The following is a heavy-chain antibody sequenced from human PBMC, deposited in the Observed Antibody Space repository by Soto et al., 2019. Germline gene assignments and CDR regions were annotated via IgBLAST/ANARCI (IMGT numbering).Heavy chain of an antibody. CDR1: GFTFSSYE. D-gene: IGHD3-22*01. J-gene: IGHJ5*02. CDR2: ISSSGSII. CDR3: ARGVLYYYDSSGYPHWFDP. V-gene: IGHV3-48*03. Sequence: GGSLRLSCAASGFTFSSYEMNWVRQAPGEGLEWVSYISSSGSIIYYADSVKGRFTISRDNAKDSLYLQMNSPRAEDTAVYYCARGVLYYYDSSGYPHWFDPWGQGTLVTVSS.